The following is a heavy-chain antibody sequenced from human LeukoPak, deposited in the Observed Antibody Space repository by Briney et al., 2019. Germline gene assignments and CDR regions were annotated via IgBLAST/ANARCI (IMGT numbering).Heavy chain of an antibody. D-gene: IGHD2-2*01. CDR3: ARVGTSYCSSTSCPTPGFDY. CDR2: IYHSGST. J-gene: IGHJ4*02. V-gene: IGHV4-59*12. CDR1: GGSISSYY. Sequence: SETLSLTCTVSGGSISSYYWSWIRQPPGKGLEWIGYIYHSGSTYYNPSLKSRVTISVDRSKNQFSLKLSSVTAADTAVYYCARVGTSYCSSTSCPTPGFDYWGQGTLVTVSS.